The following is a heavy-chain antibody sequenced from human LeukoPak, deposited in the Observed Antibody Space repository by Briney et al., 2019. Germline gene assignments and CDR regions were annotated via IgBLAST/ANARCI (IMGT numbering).Heavy chain of an antibody. D-gene: IGHD6-13*01. Sequence: PGGSLRLSCAASGFTFSNSGMNWVRQAPGKGLEWVSYSSSSGSSIYYADSVKGRFTISRDNAKRSLYLQMNSLRAEGTAVYYCARGASGRSTDAFDIWGQGTRVIVSS. J-gene: IGHJ3*02. V-gene: IGHV3-48*03. CDR2: SSSSGSSI. CDR3: ARGASGRSTDAFDI. CDR1: GFTFSNSG.